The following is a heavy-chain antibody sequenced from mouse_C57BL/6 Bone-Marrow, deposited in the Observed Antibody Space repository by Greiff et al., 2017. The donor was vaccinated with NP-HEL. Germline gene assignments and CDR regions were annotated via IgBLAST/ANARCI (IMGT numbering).Heavy chain of an antibody. CDR3: ARIYYYGSSYEEYFDV. D-gene: IGHD1-1*01. CDR2: IWWDDDK. V-gene: IGHV8-8*01. CDR1: GFSLSTFGMG. Sequence: QVTLKESGPGILQPSQTLSLTCSFSGFSLSTFGMGVGWIRQPSGKGLEWLAHIWWDDDKYYNPALKSRLTISKDTSKNQVFLKIANVDTADTATYYCARIYYYGSSYEEYFDVWGTGTTVTVSS. J-gene: IGHJ1*03.